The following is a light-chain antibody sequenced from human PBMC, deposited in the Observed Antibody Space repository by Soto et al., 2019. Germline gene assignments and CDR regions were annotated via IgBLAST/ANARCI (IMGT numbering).Light chain of an antibody. CDR3: YSYAGSYTLV. CDR2: DVS. Sequence: QSALTQPRSVSGSPGQSVTISCTGTSSDVGGYNYVSWYQHHPGKAPKLIIYDVSKWPSGVPDRFSGSKSGNTASLTISGLQAEDEADYYCYSYAGSYTLVFGGGTQLTVL. J-gene: IGLJ2*01. V-gene: IGLV2-11*01. CDR1: SSDVGGYNY.